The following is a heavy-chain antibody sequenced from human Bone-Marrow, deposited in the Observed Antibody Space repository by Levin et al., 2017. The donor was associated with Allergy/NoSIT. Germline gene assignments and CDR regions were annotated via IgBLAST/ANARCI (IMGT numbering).Heavy chain of an antibody. J-gene: IGHJ3*02. CDR2: VSYDGGNK. Sequence: AGGSLRLSCTVSGFTFRIYSINWVRQAPGKGLEWVAVVSYDGGNKYYAGSVKGRFTISRDNSKNTLFLQMNTLRPDDTAMYFCARYQSGSFDIWGQGTMVIVSS. CDR3: ARYQSGSFDI. D-gene: IGHD3-22*01. CDR1: GFTFRIYS. V-gene: IGHV3-30-3*01.